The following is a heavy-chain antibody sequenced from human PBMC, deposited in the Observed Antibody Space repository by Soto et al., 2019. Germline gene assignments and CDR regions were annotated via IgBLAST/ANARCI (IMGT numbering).Heavy chain of an antibody. D-gene: IGHD2-15*01. V-gene: IGHV4-34*01. CDR2: INHSGST. CDR1: GGSFSGYY. Sequence: QVQLQQWGAGLLKPSETLSLTCAVYGGSFSGYYWSWIRQPPGKGLEWIGEINHSGSTNYNPSLKSRVPISVDTSMNQFSLKLSSVTAADTAVYYCARGPSVGGYCSGGSCYVDYWGQGTLVTVSS. J-gene: IGHJ4*02. CDR3: ARGPSVGGYCSGGSCYVDY.